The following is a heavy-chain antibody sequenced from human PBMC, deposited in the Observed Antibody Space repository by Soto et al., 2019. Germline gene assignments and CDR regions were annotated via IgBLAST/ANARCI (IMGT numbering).Heavy chain of an antibody. J-gene: IGHJ6*03. CDR2: IYYSGST. D-gene: IGHD6-6*01. CDR1: GVSIISYY. CDR3: ARGSNAARPPYYYYYMDV. Sequence: LETLSLTCTVAGVSIISYYWIWIRPPPGKGLEWIGYIYYSGSTNFNPSLKSRVTISADTSKNQFSLKLISVTAADTAVYYCARGSNAARPPYYYYYMDVWGKGTTVTVSS. V-gene: IGHV4-59*01.